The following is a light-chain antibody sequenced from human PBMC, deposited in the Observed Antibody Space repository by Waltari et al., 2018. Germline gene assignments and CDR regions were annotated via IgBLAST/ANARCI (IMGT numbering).Light chain of an antibody. Sequence: QSVLTQPPSASGTPGQAVTISCSGSSSNIRNNVFNWYRQVPGTTPKLLIYRNDQRPSGVPDRFSGSKSGTSASLAISGLRSEDEGDYFCAAWDDSLNGRWEFGGGTKLTVL. CDR3: AAWDDSLNGRWE. J-gene: IGLJ2*01. V-gene: IGLV1-44*01. CDR2: RND. CDR1: SSNIRNNV.